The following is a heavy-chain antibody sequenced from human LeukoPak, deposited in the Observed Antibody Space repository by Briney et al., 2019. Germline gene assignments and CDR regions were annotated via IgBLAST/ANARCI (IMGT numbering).Heavy chain of an antibody. CDR2: IYTSGST. Sequence: SETLSLTCAVYGGSFSGYYWSWIRQPAGKGLEWIGRIYTSGSTNYNPSLKSRVTMSVDTSKNQFSLKLSSVTAADTAVYYCAREGTPHCSSTSCFINWFDPWGQGTLVTVSS. J-gene: IGHJ5*02. V-gene: IGHV4-59*10. D-gene: IGHD2-2*01. CDR3: AREGTPHCSSTSCFINWFDP. CDR1: GGSFSGYY.